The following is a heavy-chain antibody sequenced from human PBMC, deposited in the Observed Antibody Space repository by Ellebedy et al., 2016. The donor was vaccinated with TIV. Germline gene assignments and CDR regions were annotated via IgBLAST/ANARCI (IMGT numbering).Heavy chain of an antibody. D-gene: IGHD3-22*01. CDR2: INQDGSRI. V-gene: IGHV3-7*03. Sequence: GGSLRLSCAASGFTFNSYWMSWVRQAPGKGLEWVANINQDGSRIYYVDSVKGRFTISRDNAKNSVYLRMNTLIVEDTAVYHCVRDGAYGDYSPGYYGMDVWGQGTTVTVSS. J-gene: IGHJ6*02. CDR1: GFTFNSYW. CDR3: VRDGAYGDYSPGYYGMDV.